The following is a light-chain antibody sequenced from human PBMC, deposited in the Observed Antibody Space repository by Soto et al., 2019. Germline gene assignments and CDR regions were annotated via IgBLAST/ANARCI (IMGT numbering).Light chain of an antibody. CDR2: GAS. J-gene: IGKJ2*01. CDR3: HQYAASPT. Sequence: NVLTQSPGTLPLSPGERATLSCRASQSVSGRQLAWYQQRPGQAPRLLIYGASNRATGIPDRFSGIGSGTDFTLTISRLVPEDFAVYYCHQYAASPTFGQGTKLEIK. V-gene: IGKV3-20*01. CDR1: QSVSGRQ.